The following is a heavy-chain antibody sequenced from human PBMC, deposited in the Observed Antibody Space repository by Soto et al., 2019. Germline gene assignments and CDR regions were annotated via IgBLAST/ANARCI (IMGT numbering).Heavy chain of an antibody. CDR1: GYTFTGYY. Sequence: QVPLVQSGAEVKKPGASVKVSCKASGYTFTGYYMHWVRQAPGQGLEWMGWINPNSGGTNYAQKFQGRVTMTRDTSISTAYMELSRLRSDDTAVYYCAREELRFLEWLLEGYYYGMDVWGQGTTVTVSS. D-gene: IGHD3-3*01. J-gene: IGHJ6*02. CDR3: AREELRFLEWLLEGYYYGMDV. V-gene: IGHV1-2*02. CDR2: INPNSGGT.